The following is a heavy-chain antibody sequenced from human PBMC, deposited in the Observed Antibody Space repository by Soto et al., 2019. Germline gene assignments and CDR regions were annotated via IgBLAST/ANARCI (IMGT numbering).Heavy chain of an antibody. D-gene: IGHD3-10*01. V-gene: IGHV4-4*02. CDR1: GGSISSSNW. CDR3: XXXXXXXVXGDY. Sequence: QVQLQESGPGLVKPSGTLSLTCAVSGGSISSSNWWSWVRQPPGKGLEWIGEIYHSGSTNYNPSXXXXXXXXXXXXXXXXXXXXXXXXXXXXXXXXXXXXXXXXVXGDYWGQGTLVTVSS. CDR2: IYHSGST. J-gene: IGHJ4*02.